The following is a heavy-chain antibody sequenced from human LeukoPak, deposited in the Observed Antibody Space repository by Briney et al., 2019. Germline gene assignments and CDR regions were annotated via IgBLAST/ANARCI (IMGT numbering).Heavy chain of an antibody. CDR2: IGPYNGNT. Sequence: ASVKVSCKASGYTFTSYGISWVRQAPGQGIEWMGWIGPYNGNTNYAQNLQGRVTMTTDTSTSTGYMELGSLGSDDTAVYYCARDQDSLVRGVIGYWGQGTLFTVSS. CDR3: ARDQDSLVRGVIGY. D-gene: IGHD3-10*01. V-gene: IGHV1-18*01. J-gene: IGHJ4*02. CDR1: GYTFTSYG.